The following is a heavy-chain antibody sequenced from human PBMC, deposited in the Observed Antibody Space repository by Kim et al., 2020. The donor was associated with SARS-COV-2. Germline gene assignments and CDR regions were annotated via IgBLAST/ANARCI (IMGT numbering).Heavy chain of an antibody. CDR3: ARVGSVHYGMDV. CDR1: GFTFSSYD. V-gene: IGHV3-13*01. CDR2: IGTAGDT. Sequence: GGSLRLSCAASGFTFSSYDMHWVRQATGKGLEWVSAIGTAGDTYYPGSVKGRFTISRENAKNSLYLQMNSLRAGDTAVYYCARVGSVHYGMDVWGQGTTVTVSS. J-gene: IGHJ6*02. D-gene: IGHD3-10*01.